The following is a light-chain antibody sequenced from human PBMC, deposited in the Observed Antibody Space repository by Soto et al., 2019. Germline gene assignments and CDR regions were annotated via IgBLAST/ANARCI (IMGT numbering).Light chain of an antibody. CDR1: QSVSSY. V-gene: IGKV3-11*01. J-gene: IGKJ4*01. Sequence: EIVLTQSPATLSLSPGERATLSCRASQSVSSYLAWYQQKPGQAPRLLIYDASNRASGIPARFSGSGSGTDFTLTISSLEPEDSAVYYCQQRSSWPSFGGGTKVDIK. CDR2: DAS. CDR3: QQRSSWPS.